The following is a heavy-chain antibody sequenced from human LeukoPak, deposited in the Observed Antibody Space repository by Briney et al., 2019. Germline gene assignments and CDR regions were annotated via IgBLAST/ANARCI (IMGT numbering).Heavy chain of an antibody. J-gene: IGHJ4*02. CDR2: IFYSGST. CDR3: ASVVPAAKFDY. D-gene: IGHD2-2*01. V-gene: IGHV4-39*01. Sequence: PSETLSLTCTVSGGSISTSNYYWGWIRQPPGKGLEWIGNIFYSGSTYYNPPLKSRVTISLDTSKNQFSLRLSSVTAADTTVYYCASVVPAAKFDYWGQGTLVTVSS. CDR1: GGSISTSNYY.